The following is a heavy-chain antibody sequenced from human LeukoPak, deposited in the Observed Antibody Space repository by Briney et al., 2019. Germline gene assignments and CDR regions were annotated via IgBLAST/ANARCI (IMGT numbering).Heavy chain of an antibody. D-gene: IGHD5-18*01. Sequence: SETLSLTCTVSGGSISSYYWSWIRQPPGKGLEWIGYIYYSGSTNYNPSLKSRVTISVDTSKNQFSLKLSSVTAADTAVYYCASVEGYSYELDYWGQGTLVTVSS. CDR3: ASVEGYSYELDY. J-gene: IGHJ4*02. CDR2: IYYSGST. CDR1: GGSISSYY. V-gene: IGHV4-59*08.